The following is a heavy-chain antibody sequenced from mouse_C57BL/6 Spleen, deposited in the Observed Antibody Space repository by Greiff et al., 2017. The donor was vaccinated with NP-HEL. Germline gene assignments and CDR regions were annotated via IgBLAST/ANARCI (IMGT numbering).Heavy chain of an antibody. V-gene: IGHV1-26*01. D-gene: IGHD2-12*01. J-gene: IGHJ3*01. CDR3: ARSYYIAY. CDR2: INPNNGGT. Sequence: EVQLQQSGPELVKPGASVKISCKASGYTFTDYYMNWVKQSHGKSLEWIGDINPNNGGTSYNQKFKGKATLTVDKSSSTAYMELRSLTSEDSAVYYCARSYYIAYWGQGTLVTVSA. CDR1: GYTFTDYY.